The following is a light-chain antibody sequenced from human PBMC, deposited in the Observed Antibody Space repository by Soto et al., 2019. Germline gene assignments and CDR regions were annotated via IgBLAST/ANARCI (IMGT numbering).Light chain of an antibody. J-gene: IGKJ1*01. CDR3: QQSDTYSRT. CDR2: DVS. Sequence: DIQMTQSPSTLSASVGDRVTITCRASQSISSWLAWYQQKPGKAPKLLMYDVSSLERGVPSRFSGSGSGTEFTLTISSLQPDDFATYYCQQSDTYSRTFGQGTKVEIK. V-gene: IGKV1-5*01. CDR1: QSISSW.